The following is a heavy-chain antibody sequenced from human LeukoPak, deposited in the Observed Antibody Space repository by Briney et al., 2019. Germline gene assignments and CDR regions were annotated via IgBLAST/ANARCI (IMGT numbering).Heavy chain of an antibody. V-gene: IGHV4-38-2*01. CDR2: IYHSGST. D-gene: IGHD6-13*01. Sequence: PSETLSLTCAVSGYSISSGYYWGWIRQPPGKGLEWIGSIYHSGSTYYNPSLKSRVTISVDTSKNQFSLKLSSVTAADTAVYYCARAFGSSWPEPFDYWGQGTLVTVSS. CDR3: ARAFGSSWPEPFDY. CDR1: GYSISSGYY. J-gene: IGHJ4*02.